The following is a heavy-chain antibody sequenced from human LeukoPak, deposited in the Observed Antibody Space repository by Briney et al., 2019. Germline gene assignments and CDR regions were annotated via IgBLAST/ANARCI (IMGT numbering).Heavy chain of an antibody. V-gene: IGHV4-31*03. CDR1: GGSISSGGYY. Sequence: SETLSLTCTVSGGSISSGGYYWSWIRQHPGKGLEWIGYIYYSGSTYYNPSLKSRATISVDTSKNQFSLKLSSVTAADTAVYYCARGVMDTAMVTFDYWGQGTLVTVSS. CDR3: ARGVMDTAMVTFDY. CDR2: IYYSGST. J-gene: IGHJ4*02. D-gene: IGHD5-18*01.